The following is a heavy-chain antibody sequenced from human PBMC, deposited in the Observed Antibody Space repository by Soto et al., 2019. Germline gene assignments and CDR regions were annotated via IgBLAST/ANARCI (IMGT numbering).Heavy chain of an antibody. J-gene: IGHJ4*02. V-gene: IGHV6-1*01. CDR3: VRDPPDSNSGFDC. CDR2: TYYRSKWHY. Sequence: PAQTLSLTCAISGDSVSSNRAAWNWIRQSPSRGLEWLGRTYYRSKWHYDYAVSVKSRLTIHPDTSKNQFSLQLNSVTPEDTAVYYCVRDPPDSNSGFDCRGQGTLVTVSS. CDR1: GDSVSSNRAA. D-gene: IGHD1-26*01.